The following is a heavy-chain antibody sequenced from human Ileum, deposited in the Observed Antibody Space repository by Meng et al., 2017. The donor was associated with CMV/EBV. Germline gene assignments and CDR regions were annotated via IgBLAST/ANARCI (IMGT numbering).Heavy chain of an antibody. D-gene: IGHD1-1*01. CDR3: ARLPTTGTGSDYYYYGMDV. CDR1: VGSISSYH. CDR2: IYYSGST. J-gene: IGHJ6*02. Sequence: SETLSLTCTVSVGSISSYHRSRIPQPPGKGLEWIGYIYYSGSTNHKPSLKSRVTISGDTSKNQFPLKMSSVTAADTAVYYCARLPTTGTGSDYYYYGMDVWGQGTTVTVSS. V-gene: IGHV4-59*01.